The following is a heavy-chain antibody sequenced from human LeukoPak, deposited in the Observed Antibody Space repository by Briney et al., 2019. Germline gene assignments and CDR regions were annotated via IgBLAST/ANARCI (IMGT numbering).Heavy chain of an antibody. CDR3: AKTYYDILTGYGGPYYMDV. D-gene: IGHD3-9*01. Sequence: SETLSLNCTVSGGSVSRNSDYWGWIRQPPGKGLEWTGSIYYGGSTYYNPSLKSRVTISVDTSKNQFSLKLSSVTAADTAVYYCAKTYYDILTGYGGPYYMDVWGKGTTVTVSS. CDR2: IYYGGST. CDR1: GGSVSRNSDY. J-gene: IGHJ6*03. V-gene: IGHV4-39*07.